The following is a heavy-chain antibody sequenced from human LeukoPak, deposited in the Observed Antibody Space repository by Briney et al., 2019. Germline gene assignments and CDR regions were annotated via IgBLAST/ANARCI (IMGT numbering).Heavy chain of an antibody. V-gene: IGHV4-4*07. CDR2: IYTSGST. D-gene: IGHD6-13*01. CDR1: GGSISSYY. Sequence: SETLSLTCTVSGGSISSYYWSWIRQPAGKGLEWIGRIYTSGSTNYNPSLKSRVTMSIDTSKNQFPLKLSSVTAADTAVYYCARVTGYVMEDYFDYWGQGTLVTVSS. CDR3: ARVTGYVMEDYFDY. J-gene: IGHJ4*02.